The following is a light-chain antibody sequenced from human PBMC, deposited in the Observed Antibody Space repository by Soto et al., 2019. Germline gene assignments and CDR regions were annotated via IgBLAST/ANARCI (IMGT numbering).Light chain of an antibody. CDR3: PTWGIGMQV. V-gene: IGLV4-69*01. Sequence: QPVLTQSPSASASLGASVKRTCTLSSVHSSYTIAWHQQQPEKGPRYLMKLNSDGSHNKGDGIPDRFSGSSSGAERYLTISSLQSEDEADYYCPTWGIGMQVFGGGTKLTVL. J-gene: IGLJ3*02. CDR1: SVHSSYT. CDR2: LNSDGSH.